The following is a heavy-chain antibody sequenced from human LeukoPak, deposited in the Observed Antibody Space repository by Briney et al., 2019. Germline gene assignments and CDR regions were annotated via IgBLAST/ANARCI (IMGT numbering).Heavy chain of an antibody. CDR1: GFTFSSYG. V-gene: IGHV3-30*02. D-gene: IGHD3-22*01. CDR2: IRYDGSNK. J-gene: IGHJ4*02. Sequence: GGSLRLSCAASGFTFSSYGMHWVRQAPGKGLEWVAFIRYDGSNKYYADSVKGRFTISRDNSKNTLYLQTNSLRAEDTAVYYCAKGTYYYDSDSQEFDYWGQGTLVTVSS. CDR3: AKGTYYYDSDSQEFDY.